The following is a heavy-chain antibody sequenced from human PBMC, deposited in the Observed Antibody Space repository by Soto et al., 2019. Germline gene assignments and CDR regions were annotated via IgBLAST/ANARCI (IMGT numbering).Heavy chain of an antibody. CDR1: GGSISSYY. D-gene: IGHD3-22*01. V-gene: IGHV4-59*01. Sequence: QVQLQESGPGLVKPSETLSLTCTVSGGSISSYYWSWIRQPPGKGLEWIGYIYYSGSTNYNPSLKSRVTISVDTSKNQFSLKLSSVTAADTAVYYCARRGYDSSGTPWFDPWGQGTLVTVSS. CDR2: IYYSGST. J-gene: IGHJ5*02. CDR3: ARRGYDSSGTPWFDP.